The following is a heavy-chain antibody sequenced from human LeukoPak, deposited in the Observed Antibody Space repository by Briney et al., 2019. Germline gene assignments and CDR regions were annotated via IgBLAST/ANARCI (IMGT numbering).Heavy chain of an antibody. J-gene: IGHJ6*02. D-gene: IGHD2-15*01. V-gene: IGHV4-4*07. CDR1: GGSISSYY. Sequence: PSETLSLTCTVSGGSISSYYWSWIRQPAGKGLEWIGRIYTSGSTNYNPSLKSRVTMSVDTSKNQFSLKLSSVTAADTAVYYCASLYCSGGSCFLPPMDVWGQGTTVTVSS. CDR3: ASLYCSGGSCFLPPMDV. CDR2: IYTSGST.